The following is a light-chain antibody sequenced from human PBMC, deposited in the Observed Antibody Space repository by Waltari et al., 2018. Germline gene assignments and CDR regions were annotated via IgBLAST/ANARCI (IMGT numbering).Light chain of an antibody. CDR1: QRVLSSSNNKNF. V-gene: IGKV4-1*01. J-gene: IGKJ1*01. CDR2: WAS. CDR3: QQYYITPPT. Sequence: DIVMTQSPDSLTVSLGERATVHCKASQRVLSSSNNKNFLAWYQQKPGQPPNLLIYWASTRGSGVPDRFSGSGSGTDFTLTISSLQAEDVAVYYCQQYYITPPTFGQETKVEIK.